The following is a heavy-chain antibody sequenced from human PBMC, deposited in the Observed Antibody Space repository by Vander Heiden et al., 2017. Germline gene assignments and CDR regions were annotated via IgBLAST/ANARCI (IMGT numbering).Heavy chain of an antibody. CDR2: ISYDGSNK. D-gene: IGHD6-19*01. J-gene: IGHJ4*02. V-gene: IGHV3-30-3*01. CDR3: ARGPSDSSGWWYFDY. Sequence: QVQLVESGGGVVQPGRSLRLSCAAPGFTFSSYAMHWVRQAPGKGLEWVAVISYDGSNKYYADSVKGRFTISRDNSKNTLYLQMNSLRAEDTAVYYCARGPSDSSGWWYFDYWGQGTLVTVSS. CDR1: GFTFSSYA.